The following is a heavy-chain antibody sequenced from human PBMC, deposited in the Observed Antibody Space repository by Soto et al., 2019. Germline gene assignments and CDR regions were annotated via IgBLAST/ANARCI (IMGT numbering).Heavy chain of an antibody. J-gene: IGHJ6*02. CDR3: ATVGYCGGDWCYASYYGMDV. CDR1: VLTFKHAW. V-gene: IGHV3-15*01. CDR2: IKNKPDGGTT. Sequence: GGPLRLSCAVSVLTFKHAWMTWVRRAPGKGLEWIGRIKNKPDGGTTDYAAPVKGRFIISRDDSKNMLYLQMHSLKTEDTAVYYCATVGYCGGDWCYASYYGMDVWGQGTTVTVSS. D-gene: IGHD2-21*02.